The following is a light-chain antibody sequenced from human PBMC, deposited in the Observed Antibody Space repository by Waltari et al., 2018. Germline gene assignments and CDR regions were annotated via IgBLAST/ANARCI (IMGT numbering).Light chain of an antibody. J-gene: IGLJ2*01. CDR2: DVT. CDR3: CSYAGRSIFGL. CDR1: SSDVGAYNY. Sequence: QSALTQPRSVSASPGQSVTISCTGSSSDVGAYNYVFWYQQHPGKAPKLNIYDVTDRPSGVPDRFSGSKSGNTASLTISGLQSEDEADYYCCSYAGRSIFGLFGGGTKLTVL. V-gene: IGLV2-11*01.